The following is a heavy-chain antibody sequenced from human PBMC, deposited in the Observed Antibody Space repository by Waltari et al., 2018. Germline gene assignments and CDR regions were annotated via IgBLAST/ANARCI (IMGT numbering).Heavy chain of an antibody. CDR1: GGSIRPYS. CDR2: INTGGNT. CDR3: AREVGGSRWFDP. J-gene: IGHJ5*02. V-gene: IGHV4-4*07. D-gene: IGHD3-16*01. Sequence: QVQLPESGPGLVKTSETLSLTCTVSGGSIRPYSWTWIRQPAGKGLEWSGRINTGGNTNHNPSLKSRVTMSVDTSKNQFSLTLSSVTAADTAVYYCAREVGGSRWFDPWGQGTLVTVSS.